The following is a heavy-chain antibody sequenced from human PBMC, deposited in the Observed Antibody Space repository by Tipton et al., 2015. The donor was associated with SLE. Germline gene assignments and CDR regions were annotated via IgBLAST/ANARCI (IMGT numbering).Heavy chain of an antibody. V-gene: IGHV4-59*01. CDR2: IYYSGSI. Sequence: GLVKPSETLTLTCTVSGDSINNYHWSWIRQPPGKGLEWIGYIYYSGSINYNPSFKSRATISADTSKNQFSLRLTSVTAADTAVYYCARDVLSSVLPAAADVFDIWGQGTMVTVSS. D-gene: IGHD2-2*01. CDR1: GDSINNYH. J-gene: IGHJ3*02. CDR3: ARDVLSSVLPAAADVFDI.